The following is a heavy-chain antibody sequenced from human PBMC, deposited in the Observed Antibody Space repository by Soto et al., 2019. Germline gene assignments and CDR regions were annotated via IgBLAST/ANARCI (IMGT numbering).Heavy chain of an antibody. V-gene: IGHV4-30-2*01. Sequence: PSETLSLTCAVSGGSISSGGYSWSWIRQPPGKGLEWIGYIYHSGSTNYNPSLKSRVTISVDTSKNQFSLKLSSVTAADTAVYYCARELRAPGIAVAGTSGYFDYWGQGTLVTVSS. D-gene: IGHD6-19*01. CDR3: ARELRAPGIAVAGTSGYFDY. CDR2: IYHSGST. J-gene: IGHJ4*02. CDR1: GGSISSGGYS.